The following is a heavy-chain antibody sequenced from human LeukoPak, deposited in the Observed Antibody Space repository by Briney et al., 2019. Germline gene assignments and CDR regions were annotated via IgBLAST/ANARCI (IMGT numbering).Heavy chain of an antibody. J-gene: IGHJ4*02. D-gene: IGHD2-2*01. CDR3: ARARGDIVVVPAHIGY. CDR2: ISSSGSAI. V-gene: IGHV3-11*01. CDR1: GFTFSDYY. Sequence: GGSLRLSCAASGFTFSDYYMSWIRQAPGKGLEWVSYISSSGSAIYYADSVKGRFTISRDNAKNSLYLQMNSLRAEDTAVYYCARARGDIVVVPAHIGYWGQGTLVTVSS.